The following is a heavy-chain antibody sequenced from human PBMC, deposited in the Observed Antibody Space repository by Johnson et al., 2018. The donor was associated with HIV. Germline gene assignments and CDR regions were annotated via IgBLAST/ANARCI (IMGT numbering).Heavy chain of an antibody. D-gene: IGHD4/OR15-4a*01. CDR3: AKAQSDYRGVSDI. CDR1: GFIFSSYG. V-gene: IGHV3-30*02. Sequence: QVQLVESGGGLVKPGGSLRLSCAASGFIFSSYGMQWVRQAPGKGLEWVAFIRYDGSNGYYVDSVEGRFTISRDNSNNTLFLQMNSLRSEDTAVYYCAKAQSDYRGVSDIWGQGTMVTVSS. CDR2: IRYDGSNG. J-gene: IGHJ3*02.